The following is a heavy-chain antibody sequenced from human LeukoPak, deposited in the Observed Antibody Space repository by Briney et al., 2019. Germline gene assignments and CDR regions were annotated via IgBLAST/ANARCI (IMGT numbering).Heavy chain of an antibody. J-gene: IGHJ3*02. CDR1: GFTFSSYA. Sequence: GGSLRLSCAASGFTFSSYAMSWVRQAPGKGLEWVSAISGSGGSTYYADSVKGRFTIFRDNSKNTLYLQMNSLRAEDTAVYYCAKDLNWDDAFDIWGQGTMVTVSS. CDR2: ISGSGGST. CDR3: AKDLNWDDAFDI. D-gene: IGHD7-27*01. V-gene: IGHV3-23*01.